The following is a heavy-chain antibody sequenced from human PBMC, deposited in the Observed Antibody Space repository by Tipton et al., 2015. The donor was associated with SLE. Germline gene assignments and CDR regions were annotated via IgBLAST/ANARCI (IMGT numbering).Heavy chain of an antibody. CDR1: GGSITSYY. J-gene: IGHJ4*02. Sequence: TLSLTCTVSGGSITSYYWSWIRQPPGKGLEWIGYTYYSGSTNYNPSLKSRVTISVDTSKNQFSLKLSSVTAADTAVYYCARQLYSYGAFDYWGQGTLVTVSS. CDR2: TYYSGST. V-gene: IGHV4-59*08. CDR3: ARQLYSYGAFDY. D-gene: IGHD5-18*01.